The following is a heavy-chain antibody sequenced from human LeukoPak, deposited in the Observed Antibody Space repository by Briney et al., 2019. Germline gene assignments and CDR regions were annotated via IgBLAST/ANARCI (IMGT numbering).Heavy chain of an antibody. CDR1: GFTVSSNY. CDR2: IYSGGST. CDR3: ARGLTWTSSSGRED. Sequence: GGSLRLSCAASGFTVSSNYMSWVRQAPGKGLEWVSVIYSGGSTYYADSVKGRFTISRDNSKNTLYLQMNSLRAEDTAVYYCARGLTWTSSSGREDWGQGTLVTVSS. D-gene: IGHD3-22*01. J-gene: IGHJ4*02. V-gene: IGHV3-53*01.